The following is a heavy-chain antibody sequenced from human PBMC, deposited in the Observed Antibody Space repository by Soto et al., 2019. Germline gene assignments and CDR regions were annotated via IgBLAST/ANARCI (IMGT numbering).Heavy chain of an antibody. CDR1: GGSISSYY. CDR3: ARVITMVRGVSLYYMDV. Sequence: SETLSLTCTVSGGSISSYYWSWIRQPPGKGLEWIGYIYYSGSTNYNPSLKSRVTISVDTSKNQFSLKLSSVTAADTAVYYCARVITMVRGVSLYYMDVWGKGTTVTVSS. CDR2: IYYSGST. V-gene: IGHV4-59*01. D-gene: IGHD3-10*01. J-gene: IGHJ6*03.